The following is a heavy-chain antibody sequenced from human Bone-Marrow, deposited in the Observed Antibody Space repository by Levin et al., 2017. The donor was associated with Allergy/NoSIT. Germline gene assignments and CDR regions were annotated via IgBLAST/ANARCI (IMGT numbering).Heavy chain of an antibody. CDR2: INHSGST. CDR3: ARRYCTNGVCYTGFDY. Sequence: SETLSLTCAVYGGSFSGYYWSWIRQPPGKGLEWIVEINHSGSTNYNPSLKSRVTISVDTSKNQFSLKLSSVTAADTAVYYCARRYCTNGVCYTGFDYWGQGTLVTVSS. J-gene: IGHJ4*02. D-gene: IGHD2-8*01. CDR1: GGSFSGYY. V-gene: IGHV4-34*01.